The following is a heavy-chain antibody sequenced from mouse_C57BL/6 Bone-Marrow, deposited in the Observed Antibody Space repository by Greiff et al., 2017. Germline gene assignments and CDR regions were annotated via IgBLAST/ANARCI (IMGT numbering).Heavy chain of an antibody. CDR2: IYPGDGDT. CDR3: ARSGWLRLFDV. V-gene: IGHV1-82*01. J-gene: IGHJ1*03. Sequence: QVQLQQSGPELVKPGASVKISCKASGYAFSSSWMNWVKQRPGTGLEWIGRIYPGDGDTNYNGKFKGKATLTADKSSSTAYMQLSSLTSEDSAVYFCARSGWLRLFDVWGTGTTVTVSS. D-gene: IGHD2-2*01. CDR1: GYAFSSSW.